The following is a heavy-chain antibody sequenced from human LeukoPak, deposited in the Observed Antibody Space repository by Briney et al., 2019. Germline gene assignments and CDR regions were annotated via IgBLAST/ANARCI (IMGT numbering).Heavy chain of an antibody. CDR3: ARGRRVVVVTSSDY. V-gene: IGHV3-30*04. CDR1: GFTFSSYA. D-gene: IGHD3-22*01. Sequence: GGSLRLSCAACGFTFSSYAMSGVRQAPGKGLEGVAVISYDGSNKYYADSVKGRFTISRDNSKNTLYLQMNSLRAEDTAVYYCARGRRVVVVTSSDYWGQGTLVTVSS. CDR2: ISYDGSNK. J-gene: IGHJ4*02.